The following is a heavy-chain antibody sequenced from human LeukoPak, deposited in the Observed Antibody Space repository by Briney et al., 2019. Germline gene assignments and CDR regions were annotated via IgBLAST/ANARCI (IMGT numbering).Heavy chain of an antibody. V-gene: IGHV3-21*01. J-gene: IGHJ4*02. CDR3: ARVVGSTMRAPFDF. Sequence: GGSLRLSCAASGFTFSTYSMNWVRQAPGKGLGWVSSISSSSSSIYYSDSVKGRFTVSRDNAKNSLYLQMNSLRDEDTAVYYCARVVGSTMRAPFDFWGQGMLVTVSS. CDR2: ISSSSSSI. D-gene: IGHD1-26*01. CDR1: GFTFSTYS.